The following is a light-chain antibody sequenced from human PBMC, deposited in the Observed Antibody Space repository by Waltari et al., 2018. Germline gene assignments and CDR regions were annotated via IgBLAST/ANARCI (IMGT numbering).Light chain of an antibody. CDR2: EVT. J-gene: IGLJ3*02. V-gene: IGLV2-8*01. Sequence: QSALTQPPSASGSPGQSVTISCTGTSSDIGTYNLVSWYQQGPGKDPKLIIYEVTKRPSGVPDLFSGSKSGNTASLTVSGLQAGDEADYYGSSYAGSGNVVFGGGTKLTVL. CDR1: SSDIGTYNL. CDR3: SSYAGSGNVV.